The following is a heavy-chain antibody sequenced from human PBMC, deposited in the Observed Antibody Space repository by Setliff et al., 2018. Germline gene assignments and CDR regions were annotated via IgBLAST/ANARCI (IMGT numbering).Heavy chain of an antibody. V-gene: IGHV4-39*07. D-gene: IGHD1-26*01. CDR1: GGSISSSSYY. Sequence: ASETLSLTCTVSGGSISSSSYYWGWIRQPPGKGLEWIGSVYYSGSTYYNPSLKSRVTISVDTSKNQFSLKLSSVTAADTAVYYCARGSGVVPYYYYYYMDVWGKGTTVTVS. CDR2: VYYSGST. CDR3: ARGSGVVPYYYYYYMDV. J-gene: IGHJ6*03.